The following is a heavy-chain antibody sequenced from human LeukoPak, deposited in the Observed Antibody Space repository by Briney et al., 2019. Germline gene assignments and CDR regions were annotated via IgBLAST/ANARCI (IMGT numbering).Heavy chain of an antibody. CDR3: ARNDGYSSSWYYYYYYGMDV. Sequence: GGSLRLSCAASGFTFSSYSMNWVRQAPGKGLEWVSLISASSADIYYADSVKGRFTISRDNAKNSLYLQMNSLRGEDTAVYYCARNDGYSSSWYYYYYYGMDVWGQGTTVTVSS. D-gene: IGHD6-13*01. CDR1: GFTFSSYS. V-gene: IGHV3-21*01. CDR2: ISASSADI. J-gene: IGHJ6*02.